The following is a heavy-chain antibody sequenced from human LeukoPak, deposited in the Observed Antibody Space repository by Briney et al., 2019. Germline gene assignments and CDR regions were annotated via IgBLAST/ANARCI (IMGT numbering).Heavy chain of an antibody. CDR3: ARDGLPIHDSSGYYYS. Sequence: GGSLRLSCAASGFTFSSYWMSWVRQAPGKGLDWVANIKQDGSEKYYVDSVKGRFTISRDNAKNSLYLQMNSLRAEDTAVYYCARDGLPIHDSSGYYYSWGQGTLVTVSS. D-gene: IGHD3-22*01. J-gene: IGHJ4*02. V-gene: IGHV3-7*01. CDR1: GFTFSSYW. CDR2: IKQDGSEK.